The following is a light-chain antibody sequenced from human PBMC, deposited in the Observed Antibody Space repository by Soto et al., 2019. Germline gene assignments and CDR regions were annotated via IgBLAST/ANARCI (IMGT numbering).Light chain of an antibody. CDR3: QQYNNWPPYT. CDR1: QSVSTN. J-gene: IGKJ2*01. CDR2: GAS. Sequence: EIVMTQSPATLSVSPGDRATLSCRASQSVSTNLAWHQQRPGQAPRLLIYGASTRATGILDRFSGSGSGTEFTLTISSLESEDFAVYYCQQYNNWPPYTFGQGTKVDIK. V-gene: IGKV3-15*01.